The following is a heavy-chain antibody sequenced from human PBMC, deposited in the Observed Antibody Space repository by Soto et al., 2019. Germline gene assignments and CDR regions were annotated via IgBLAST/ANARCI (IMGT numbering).Heavy chain of an antibody. CDR3: ARDGESIAARQGRYYYYGMDV. D-gene: IGHD6-6*01. CDR1: GFPFSSYS. CDR2: ISSSSSTI. J-gene: IGHJ6*02. V-gene: IGHV3-48*02. Sequence: GGSLRLSCAASGFPFSSYSMSWVRQAPGKGLEWVSYISSSSSTIYYADSVKGRFTISRDNDKNSLYLQMNSLRDEDTAVYYCARDGESIAARQGRYYYYGMDVWGQGSTVTVYS.